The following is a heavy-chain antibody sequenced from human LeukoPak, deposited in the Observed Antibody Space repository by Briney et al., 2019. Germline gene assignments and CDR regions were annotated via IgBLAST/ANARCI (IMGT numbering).Heavy chain of an antibody. CDR1: GFTFSSYS. CDR3: AREHSGYDFPGRDYYYMDV. D-gene: IGHD5-12*01. Sequence: GGSLRLSCAASGFTFSSYSMNWVRQAPGKGLEWVSSISSSSRYIYYADSVRGRFTISRDDAKNSLYLHMNSVRAEDTAVYYCAREHSGYDFPGRDYYYMDVWGKGTTVTVSS. J-gene: IGHJ6*03. CDR2: ISSSSRYI. V-gene: IGHV3-21*01.